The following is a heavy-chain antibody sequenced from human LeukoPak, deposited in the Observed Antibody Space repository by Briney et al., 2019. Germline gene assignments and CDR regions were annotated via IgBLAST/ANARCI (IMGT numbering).Heavy chain of an antibody. CDR1: GGSISSGSYY. CDR3: ARAEAVAGTIFDY. V-gene: IGHV4-61*02. J-gene: IGHJ4*02. Sequence: SQTLSLTCTVSGGSISSGSYYWSWIRQPAGKGLEWIGRIYTSGSTNYNPSLKSRVTISVDTSKNQFSLKLSSVTAADTAVYYCARAEAVAGTIFDYWGQGTLVTVSS. D-gene: IGHD6-19*01. CDR2: IYTSGST.